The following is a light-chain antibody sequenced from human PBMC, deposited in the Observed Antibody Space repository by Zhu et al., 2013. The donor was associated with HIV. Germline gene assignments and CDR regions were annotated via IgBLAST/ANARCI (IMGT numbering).Light chain of an antibody. CDR1: YSDVGAYNY. Sequence: QSALTQPPSASGSPGQSVTISCTGTYSDVGAYNYVSWYQQYPGKAPTLLIYGVTQRPSGVPDRFSGSKSDNTASLTVSGLHPDDEADYFCSSYAGDKIYVFGTGTKVTVL. J-gene: IGLJ1*01. V-gene: IGLV2-8*01. CDR3: SSYAGDKIYV. CDR2: GVT.